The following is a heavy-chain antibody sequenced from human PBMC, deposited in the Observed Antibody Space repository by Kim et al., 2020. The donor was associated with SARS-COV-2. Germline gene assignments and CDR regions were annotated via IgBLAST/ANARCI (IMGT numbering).Heavy chain of an antibody. D-gene: IGHD3-22*01. V-gene: IGHV4-59*13. J-gene: IGHJ3*02. CDR3: ARERHDSSGYYNFAFDI. CDR1: GGSISSYY. Sequence: SETLSLTCTVSGGSISSYYWSWIRQPPGKGLEWIGYIYYSGSTNYNPSLKSRVTISVDTSKNQFSLKLSSVTAADTAVYYCARERHDSSGYYNFAFDIWGQGTMVTVSS. CDR2: IYYSGST.